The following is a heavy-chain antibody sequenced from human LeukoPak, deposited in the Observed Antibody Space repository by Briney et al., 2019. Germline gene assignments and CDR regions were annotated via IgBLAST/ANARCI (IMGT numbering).Heavy chain of an antibody. CDR2: ISGSSNYI. J-gene: IGHJ4*02. CDR1: GFTFSTYW. V-gene: IGHV3-21*01. Sequence: GGSLRLSCAASGFTFSTYWMNWVRQAPGKGLEWVSSISGSSNYIYYAGSMKGRFTISRDDAKNSLYLQMNSLRAEDTAMYYCARDSEGYQLLKGFDYWGQGTLVTASS. CDR3: ARDSEGYQLLKGFDY. D-gene: IGHD2-2*01.